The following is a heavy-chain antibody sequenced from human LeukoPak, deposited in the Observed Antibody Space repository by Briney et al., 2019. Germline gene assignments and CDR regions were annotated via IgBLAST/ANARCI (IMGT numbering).Heavy chain of an antibody. V-gene: IGHV3-74*01. CDR1: GFTFSSYW. CDR3: ARDHYVRTHYYDSSGYLNY. CDR2: INSDGSST. Sequence: PGGSLRLSCAASGFTFSSYWMHWVRQAPGKGLVWVSRINSDGSSTSYADSVKGRVTISRDNAKNTLYLQMNSLRAEDTAVYYCARDHYVRTHYYDSSGYLNYWGQGTLVTVSS. J-gene: IGHJ4*02. D-gene: IGHD3-22*01.